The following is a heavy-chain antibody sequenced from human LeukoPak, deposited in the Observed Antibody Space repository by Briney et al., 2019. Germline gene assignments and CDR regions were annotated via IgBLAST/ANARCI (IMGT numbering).Heavy chain of an antibody. D-gene: IGHD6-6*01. Sequence: PGGSLRLSCAASGFTFSNYAMSWVRQAPGKGLEWVSAISGSASSTYHADSVKGRFTISRDNSKNTLYLQMNSLRAEDTAVYYCARGADSSSSYFYYYYYMDVWGKGTTVTVSS. CDR3: ARGADSSSSYFYYYYYMDV. V-gene: IGHV3-23*01. J-gene: IGHJ6*03. CDR2: ISGSASST. CDR1: GFTFSNYA.